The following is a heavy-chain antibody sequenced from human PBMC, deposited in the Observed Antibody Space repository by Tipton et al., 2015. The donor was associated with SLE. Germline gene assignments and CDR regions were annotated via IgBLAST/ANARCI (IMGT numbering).Heavy chain of an antibody. V-gene: IGHV4-38-2*01. Sequence: TLSLTCAVSGYSISSGYYWGWIRQPPGKGLEWIGSIYYSGSTYYNPSLKSRVTISVDTSKNQFSLKLSSVTAADTAVYYCARLIWFGELGAFDIWGQGTMVTVSS. CDR1: GYSISSGYY. CDR2: IYYSGST. CDR3: ARLIWFGELGAFDI. J-gene: IGHJ3*02. D-gene: IGHD3-10*01.